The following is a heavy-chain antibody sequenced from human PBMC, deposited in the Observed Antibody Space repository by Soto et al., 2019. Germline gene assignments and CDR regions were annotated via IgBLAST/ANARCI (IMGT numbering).Heavy chain of an antibody. CDR2: IYSGGST. CDR1: EFTVSSSY. J-gene: IGHJ3*02. CDR3: ARAPPYPSSNSCPGTLDI. V-gene: IGHV3-53*01. D-gene: IGHD2-2*01. Sequence: PGGSLRLSCAASEFTVSSSYMTWVRQAPGKGLEWVSVIYSGGSTYYADSVRGRFTISRDNSKNTLYLQMNSLRAEDTAVYYCARAPPYPSSNSCPGTLDIGAQETMVPAS.